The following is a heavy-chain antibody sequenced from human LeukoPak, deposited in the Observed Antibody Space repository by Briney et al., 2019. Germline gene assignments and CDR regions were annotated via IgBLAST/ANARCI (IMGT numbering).Heavy chain of an antibody. CDR1: GGSISSYY. J-gene: IGHJ4*02. CDR3: ARSAFLVTAPGLYYFDY. V-gene: IGHV4-4*07. D-gene: IGHD6-13*01. CDR2: IYNSGST. Sequence: TGTLSLTCTVSGGSISSYYWSWIRQPAGKGLEWIGHIYNSGSTNYKPSLKGRVTMSVATSKHQFYLHLSSVTAADTAVYYCARSAFLVTAPGLYYFDYWGQGTLVAVSS.